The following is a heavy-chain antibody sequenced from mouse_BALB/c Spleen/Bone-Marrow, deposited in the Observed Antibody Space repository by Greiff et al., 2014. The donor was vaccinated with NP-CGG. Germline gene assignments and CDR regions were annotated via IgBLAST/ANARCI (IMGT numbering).Heavy chain of an antibody. D-gene: IGHD2-1*01. CDR1: GYTFTSYY. CDR3: TRWYYGNYFDY. V-gene: IGHV1S81*02. J-gene: IGHJ2*01. Sequence: QVQLKESGAELVKPGASVKLSCKASGYTFTSYYMYWVKQRPGQGLEWIGEINPSNGGTNFNEKFKSKATLTVDKSSSTAYMQLSSLTPEDSAVYYCTRWYYGNYFDYWGQGTTLTVSS. CDR2: INPSNGGT.